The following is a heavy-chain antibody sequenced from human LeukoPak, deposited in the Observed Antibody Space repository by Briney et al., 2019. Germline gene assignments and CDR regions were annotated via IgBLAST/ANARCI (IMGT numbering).Heavy chain of an antibody. Sequence: GGSLRLSCAASGFIFSDYYMTWIRQAPGKGLDWVSYIDRSGATAFYADSVKGRFTMSRDNARNSLHLQMNDLRPEDSAVYYCGLSSMIPSYYYGIDVWGQGTTVRVSS. D-gene: IGHD3-16*01. J-gene: IGHJ6*02. V-gene: IGHV3-11*01. CDR1: GFIFSDYY. CDR3: GLSSMIPSYYYGIDV. CDR2: IDRSGATA.